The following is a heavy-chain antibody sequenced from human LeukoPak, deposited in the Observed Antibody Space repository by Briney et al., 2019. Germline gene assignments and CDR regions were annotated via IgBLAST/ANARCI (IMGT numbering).Heavy chain of an antibody. J-gene: IGHJ4*02. CDR3: ARGFRNGPFDC. CDR1: GFTFDDYG. Sequence: GGSLRLSCEASGFTFDDYGMSWVRQLPGKGLEWVSGINRNGDSTDYAGSVKGRFTISRDNARNSHFLQMNSLRVEDTALYYCARGFRNGPFDCWGQGTLVTVSS. D-gene: IGHD2-8*01. CDR2: INRNGDST. V-gene: IGHV3-20*04.